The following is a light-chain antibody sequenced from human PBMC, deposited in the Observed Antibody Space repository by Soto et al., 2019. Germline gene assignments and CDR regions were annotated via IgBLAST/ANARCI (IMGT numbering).Light chain of an antibody. CDR2: GAS. Sequence: PGERVTLSCRASQSVSSSYLTWYQQKPGQAPRLLIYGASTRATSIPARFSGSGSGTDFTLTISSLQPEDFAVYYCQQDCNLPRTFGQGTKLEIK. V-gene: IGKV3D-7*01. CDR3: QQDCNLPRT. CDR1: QSVSSSY. J-gene: IGKJ2*02.